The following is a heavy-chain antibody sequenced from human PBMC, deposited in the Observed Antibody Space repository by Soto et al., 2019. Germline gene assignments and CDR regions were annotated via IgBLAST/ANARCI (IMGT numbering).Heavy chain of an antibody. D-gene: IGHD3-22*01. CDR1: GYTFTSYG. Sequence: ASVKVSCKASGYTFTSYGISWVRQAPGQGLEWMGWISAYNGNTNYAQKLQGRVTMTTDTSTSTAYMELRSLRSEDTAVYYCAAATYYYDSSGYPDDYWGQGTLVTVSS. V-gene: IGHV1-18*01. CDR3: AAATYYYDSSGYPDDY. J-gene: IGHJ4*02. CDR2: ISAYNGNT.